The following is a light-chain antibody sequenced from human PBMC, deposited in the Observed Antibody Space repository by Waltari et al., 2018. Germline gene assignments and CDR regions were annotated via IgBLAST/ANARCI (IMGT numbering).Light chain of an antibody. J-gene: IGKJ2*01. Sequence: EIVMTQSTATLSLSPGARATLSCRASQSVSSNLACYQQKPVQAPRLLIYGVSIRVTGIPARFSGSGSGTEFTLTISSLQSEDFAVYYCQQYNNWPPYTFGQGTKLEI. CDR2: GVS. CDR1: QSVSSN. V-gene: IGKV3-15*01. CDR3: QQYNNWPPYT.